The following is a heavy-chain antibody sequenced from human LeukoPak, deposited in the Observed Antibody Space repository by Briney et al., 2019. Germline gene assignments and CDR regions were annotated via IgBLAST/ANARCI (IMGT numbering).Heavy chain of an antibody. CDR2: ISGGAEST. D-gene: IGHD3-9*01. Sequence: GGPLRLSCEGSGFTFSTYGMSWVRQAPGKGLEWVSSISGGAESTFYADSVKGRFTISRDNSKNILYLQMNSLRAEDTAVYYCSYLTYYFDYWGQGTLVTVSS. CDR3: SYLTYYFDY. CDR1: GFTFSTYG. V-gene: IGHV3-23*01. J-gene: IGHJ4*02.